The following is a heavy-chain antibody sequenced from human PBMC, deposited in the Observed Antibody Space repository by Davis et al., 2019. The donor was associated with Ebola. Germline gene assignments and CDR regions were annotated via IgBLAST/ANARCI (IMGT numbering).Heavy chain of an antibody. CDR3: VRDDRSQFLFDY. CDR2: IWYDGSNK. D-gene: IGHD5-24*01. V-gene: IGHV3-33*08. CDR1: GFTFSSYS. J-gene: IGHJ4*02. Sequence: GESLKISCAASGFTFSSYSMTWVRQAPGKGLEWVAVIWYDGSNKYYADSVKGRFTISADNSKNTLYLQMNNLRVEDTAVYYCVRDDRSQFLFDYWGQGTLVTVSS.